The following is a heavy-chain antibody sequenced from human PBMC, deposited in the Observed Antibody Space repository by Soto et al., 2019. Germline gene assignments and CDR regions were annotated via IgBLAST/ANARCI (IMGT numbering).Heavy chain of an antibody. CDR3: GRSDPAFSIDY. J-gene: IGHJ4*02. CDR1: GGSISSSKYY. D-gene: IGHD6-25*01. Sequence: SETLSLTCTVSGGSISSSKYYWGWIRQAPGKGLEWIGSVFYTGSTYYSPSLKSRLTISVDTSKNQFSLILRSVSAADTAVYYCGRSDPAFSIDYWGQGSLVTVSS. V-gene: IGHV4-39*01. CDR2: VFYTGST.